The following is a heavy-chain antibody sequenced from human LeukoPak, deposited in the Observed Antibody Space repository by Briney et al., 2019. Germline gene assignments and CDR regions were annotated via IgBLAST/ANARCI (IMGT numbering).Heavy chain of an antibody. V-gene: IGHV1-24*01. Sequence: ASVKISCKVSGHTLSDLTMHWVRQAPGKGLEWMGGFDPGNGEIIYAQKFQGRVTMTEDASTDTAFMELSSLKSEDTAVYYCAAGGLYDLLPYWGQGTLVTVSS. CDR3: AAGGLYDLLPY. J-gene: IGHJ4*02. CDR2: FDPGNGEI. CDR1: GHTLSDLT. D-gene: IGHD3-3*01.